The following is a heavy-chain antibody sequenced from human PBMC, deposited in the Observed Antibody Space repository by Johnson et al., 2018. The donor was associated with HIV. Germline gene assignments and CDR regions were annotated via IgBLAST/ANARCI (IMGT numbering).Heavy chain of an antibody. V-gene: IGHV3-30-3*01. J-gene: IGHJ3*02. CDR2: ISYDGSTK. CDR3: ARDHGGQQLGFACEI. Sequence: QVQLVESGGGVVQPGRSLRLSCAASGFTFSSYAMHWVRQAPGKGLEWVAVISYDGSTKYYADSVKGRFTISRDNSKNSLYLQMNTLRAEDTAVYYCARDHGGQQLGFACEIWGQRTMVTGFS. D-gene: IGHD6-13*01. CDR1: GFTFSSYA.